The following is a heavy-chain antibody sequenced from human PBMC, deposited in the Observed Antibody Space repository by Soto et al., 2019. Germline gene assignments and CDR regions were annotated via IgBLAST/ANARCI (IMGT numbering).Heavy chain of an antibody. CDR1: GGSISSGGYY. CDR2: IYYSGST. D-gene: IGHD6-13*01. Sequence: SETLSLTCTVSGGSISSGGYYWNWIRQHPGKGLEWIGYIYYSGSTYYNPSLKSRGTISVDTSKNQFSLKLSSVTAADTAVYYCARRHGQQLAYDYYYYMDVWGKGTTVTVS. J-gene: IGHJ6*03. CDR3: ARRHGQQLAYDYYYYMDV. V-gene: IGHV4-31*03.